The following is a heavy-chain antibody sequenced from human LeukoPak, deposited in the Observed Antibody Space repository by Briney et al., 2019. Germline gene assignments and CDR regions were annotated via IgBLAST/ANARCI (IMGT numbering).Heavy chain of an antibody. CDR1: GGTFSSYA. CDR2: IIPIFGTA. Sequence: ASVKVSCKASGGTFSSYAISWVRQAPGQGLEWMGGIIPIFGTANYAQKFQGRVTITTDESTSTAYMELSSLRSEDTAVYYCARVSSGYSSSYYFDYWGQGTLVTVFS. CDR3: ARVSSGYSSSYYFDY. J-gene: IGHJ4*02. V-gene: IGHV1-69*05. D-gene: IGHD6-13*01.